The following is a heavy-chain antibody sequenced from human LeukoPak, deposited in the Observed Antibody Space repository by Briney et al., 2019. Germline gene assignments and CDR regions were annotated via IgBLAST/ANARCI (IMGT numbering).Heavy chain of an antibody. Sequence: PGGSLRLSCAASGFTFNNYGMHWVRQAPGKGLEWVAFIRYNGNNQYYADSVKGRFTISRDNSKNTLYLQMNSLRAEDTAVYYCAKKGTQWLVQYYFDYWGQGTLVTVSS. V-gene: IGHV3-30*02. CDR3: AKKGTQWLVQYYFDY. CDR1: GFTFNNYG. J-gene: IGHJ4*02. CDR2: IRYNGNNQ. D-gene: IGHD6-19*01.